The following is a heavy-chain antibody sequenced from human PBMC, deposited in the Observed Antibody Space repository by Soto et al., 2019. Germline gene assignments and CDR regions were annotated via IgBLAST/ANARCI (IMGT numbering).Heavy chain of an antibody. CDR3: ARDFCGGDCYHFDY. J-gene: IGHJ4*02. CDR1: GFTFSSYG. CDR2: IWYDGSNK. D-gene: IGHD2-21*02. V-gene: IGHV3-33*01. Sequence: GGSLRLSCAASGFTFSSYGMHWVRQAPGKGLEGVAVIWYDGSNKYYADSVKGRFTISRDNSKNTLYLQMNSLRAEDTAVYDCARDFCGGDCYHFDYWGQGTLVTVSS.